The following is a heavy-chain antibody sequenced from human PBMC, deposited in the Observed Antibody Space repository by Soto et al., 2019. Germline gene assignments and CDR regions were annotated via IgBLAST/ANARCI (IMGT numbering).Heavy chain of an antibody. V-gene: IGHV4-39*02. J-gene: IGHJ4*02. Sequence: SETLSLTCTVSGGSISSSSYYWGWIRQPPGKGLEWIGSIYYSGSTYYNPSLKSRVTISVDTSKNQFSLKLSSVTAADTAVYYCAREMDYDFWSDLAGFDYWGQGTLVTVSS. D-gene: IGHD3-3*01. CDR1: GGSISSSSYY. CDR2: IYYSGST. CDR3: AREMDYDFWSDLAGFDY.